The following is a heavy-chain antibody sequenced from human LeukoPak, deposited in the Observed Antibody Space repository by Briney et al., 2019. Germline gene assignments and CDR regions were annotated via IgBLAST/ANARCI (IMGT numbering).Heavy chain of an antibody. CDR2: IKQDGNEK. V-gene: IGHV3-7*01. CDR1: GFTFTTYW. D-gene: IGHD3-22*01. J-gene: IGHJ4*02. CDR3: ARMGSSGYYSDY. Sequence: GGSLRLSCAASGFTFTTYWMSWVRQAPGKGLEWVANIKQDGNEKYYVDSVKGRFTISRDNAKNSLYLQMNSLRAEDTAVYYCARMGSSGYYSDYWGQGTLVTVSS.